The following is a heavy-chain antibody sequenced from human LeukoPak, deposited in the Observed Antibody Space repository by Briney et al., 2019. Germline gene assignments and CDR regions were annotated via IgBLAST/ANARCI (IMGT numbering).Heavy chain of an antibody. D-gene: IGHD3-3*01. CDR2: TYSGGTT. CDR1: GFTVSSNY. J-gene: IGHJ3*02. Sequence: GGSLRLSCAASGFTVSSNYMSWVRPAPGKGLEWVSVTYSGGTTYYADSVKGRFTISRDNSKNTLYLQMNSLRAEDTAVYYCARGALETADAFDIWGQGTMVTVSS. CDR3: ARGALETADAFDI. V-gene: IGHV3-66*01.